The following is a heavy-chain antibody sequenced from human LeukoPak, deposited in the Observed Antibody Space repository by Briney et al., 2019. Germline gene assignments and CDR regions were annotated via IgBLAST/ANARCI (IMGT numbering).Heavy chain of an antibody. Sequence: PGGSLRLSCAASGFTFSSYSMNWVRQAPGKGLEWVSSISSSSSYIYYADSVKGRFTISRDNAKNSLYLQMNSLRAEDTAVYYCARAGAAAGTSYYYYYYMDVWGKGTTVTVSS. CDR1: GFTFSSYS. D-gene: IGHD6-13*01. CDR3: ARAGAAAGTSYYYYYYMDV. V-gene: IGHV3-21*01. J-gene: IGHJ6*03. CDR2: ISSSSSYI.